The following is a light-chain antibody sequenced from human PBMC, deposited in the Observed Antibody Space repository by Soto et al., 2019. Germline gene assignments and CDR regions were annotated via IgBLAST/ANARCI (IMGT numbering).Light chain of an antibody. V-gene: IGLV7-43*01. CDR1: TGAVTSDHY. J-gene: IGLJ3*02. Sequence: QAVVTQEPSLTVSPGGTVTLTCASSTGAVTSDHYPNWVQQKPGQAPRALIYSTDDRHSWTPARFSGSLLGCKAALTLSGVQPEDESEYYCLLCYGGVHVFGGGTKVTVL. CDR3: LLCYGGVHV. CDR2: STD.